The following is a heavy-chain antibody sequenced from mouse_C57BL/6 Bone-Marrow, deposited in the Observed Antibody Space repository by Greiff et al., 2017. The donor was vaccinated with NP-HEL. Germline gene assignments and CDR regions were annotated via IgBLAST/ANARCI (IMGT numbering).Heavy chain of an antibody. CDR3: ARPDSSGYLFAY. V-gene: IGHV3-6*01. J-gene: IGHJ3*01. CDR2: ISYDGSN. Sequence: EVKVEESGPGLVKPSQSLSLTCSVTGYSITSGYYWNWIRQFPGNKLEWMGYISYDGSNNYNPSLKNRISITRDTSKNQFFLKLNSVTTEDTATYYCARPDSSGYLFAYWGQGTLVTVSA. CDR1: GYSITSGYY. D-gene: IGHD3-2*02.